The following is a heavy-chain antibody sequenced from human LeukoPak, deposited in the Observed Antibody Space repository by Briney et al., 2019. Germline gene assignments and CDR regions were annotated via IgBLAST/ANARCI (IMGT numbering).Heavy chain of an antibody. Sequence: SETLSLTCTVSGGSISSSSYYWGWIRQPPGKGLKWIGYIYYSGSTNYNPSLKSRVTMSVDTSKNQFSLKLSSVTAADTAVYYCAREDGAGDFDYWGQGTLVTVSS. CDR1: GGSISSSSYY. CDR2: IYYSGST. J-gene: IGHJ4*02. D-gene: IGHD5-24*01. V-gene: IGHV4-61*01. CDR3: AREDGAGDFDY.